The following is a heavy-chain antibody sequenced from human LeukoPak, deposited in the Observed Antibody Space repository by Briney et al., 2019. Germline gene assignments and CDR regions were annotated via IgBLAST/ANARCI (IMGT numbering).Heavy chain of an antibody. CDR3: ARANHYDSTQDYFDY. CDR1: GYSISNGYY. J-gene: IGHJ4*02. D-gene: IGHD3-22*01. CDR2: ISHRGST. Sequence: PSETLSLTCTVSGYSISNGYYWGWIRRPPGKGLEWVGSISHRGSTYYNPSLRSRITISLDRSKQKFSLKLTSVTAADTAVYYCARANHYDSTQDYFDYWGRGTLVTVSS. V-gene: IGHV4-38-2*02.